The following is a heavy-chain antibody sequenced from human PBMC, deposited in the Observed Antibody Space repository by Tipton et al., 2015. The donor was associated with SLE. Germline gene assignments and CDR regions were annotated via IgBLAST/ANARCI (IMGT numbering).Heavy chain of an antibody. CDR3: ARRHYSGPFDH. J-gene: IGHJ4*02. V-gene: IGHV4-59*12. CDR1: GVSISTFY. CDR2: IYYSGGST. D-gene: IGHD1-26*01. Sequence: TLSLTCTVSGVSISTFYWSWIRQPPGRGLEWIGYIYYSGGSTNYNPSLKSRVTMSVDTSKNQFSLKLNSVTAADTAAYYCARRHYSGPFDHWGQGTLVTVSS.